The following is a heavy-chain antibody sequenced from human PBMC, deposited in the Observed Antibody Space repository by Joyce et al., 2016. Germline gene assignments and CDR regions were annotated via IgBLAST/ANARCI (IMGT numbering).Heavy chain of an antibody. Sequence: EVQLVESGGGLAQPGGSLRLTCAAAGFSVSVYSMQWVRQAPGKGLEWISDIGSDIYYADSVKGRFTVSRDYGQNSLFLEMNSLRAEDTAVYYCARDGPPAGPDVDYWGQGTLVIVSS. J-gene: IGHJ4*02. CDR1: GFSVSVYS. D-gene: IGHD2-2*01. CDR3: ARDGPPAGPDVDY. CDR2: IGSDI. V-gene: IGHV3-48*01.